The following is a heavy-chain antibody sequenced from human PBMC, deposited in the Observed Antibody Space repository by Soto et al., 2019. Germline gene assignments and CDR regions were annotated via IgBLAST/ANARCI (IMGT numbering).Heavy chain of an antibody. CDR3: AREQWLPHYYFDY. J-gene: IGHJ4*02. CDR2: IKQDGSEK. CDR1: GFTFSSYW. Sequence: GGSLRFSCAASGFTFSSYWMSWVRQAPGKGLEWVANIKQDGSEKYYVDSVKGRFTISRDNAKNSLCLQMNSLRAEDTAVYYCAREQWLPHYYFDYWGQGTLVTVSS. V-gene: IGHV3-7*03. D-gene: IGHD6-19*01.